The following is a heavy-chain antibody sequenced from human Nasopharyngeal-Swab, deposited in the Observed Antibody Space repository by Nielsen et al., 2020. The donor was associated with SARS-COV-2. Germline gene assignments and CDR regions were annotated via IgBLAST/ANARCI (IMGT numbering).Heavy chain of an antibody. D-gene: IGHD6-19*01. J-gene: IGHJ6*03. CDR3: ARVTYSSGWYDYYYYMDV. CDR1: GVSVSSNSAA. CDR2: TYYRSKWYN. Sequence: SETLSLTCAISGVSVSSNSAAWNWIRQSPSRGLEWLGRTYYRSKWYNDYAVSVKSRITINPDTSKNQFSLQLNSVTPEDTAVYYCARVTYSSGWYDYYYYMDVWGKGTTVTVSS. V-gene: IGHV6-1*01.